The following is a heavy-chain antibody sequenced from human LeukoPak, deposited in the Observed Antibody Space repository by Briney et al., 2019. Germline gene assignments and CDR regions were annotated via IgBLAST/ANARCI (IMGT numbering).Heavy chain of an antibody. V-gene: IGHV3-21*01. CDR3: AREISGPLAAAGGYYYYYMDV. J-gene: IGHJ6*03. Sequence: PGGSLRLSCAASGFTLSSYSMNWVRQAPGKGLEWVSSISSSSSYIYYADSVKGRFTISRDNAKNSLYLQMNSLRAEDTAVYYCAREISGPLAAAGGYYYYYMDVWGKGTTVTVSS. D-gene: IGHD6-13*01. CDR2: ISSSSSYI. CDR1: GFTLSSYS.